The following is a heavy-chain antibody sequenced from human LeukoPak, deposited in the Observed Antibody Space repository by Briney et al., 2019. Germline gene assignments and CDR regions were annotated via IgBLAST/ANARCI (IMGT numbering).Heavy chain of an antibody. D-gene: IGHD6-19*01. Sequence: GGSLRLSCAASGFTFSSYEMNWVRQAPGKGLEWVSYIGSSGSTIYYADSVKGRFTISRDDAKNSLYLQMNSLRAEDTAVYYCARDGSIAVKNWFDPWGQGTLVTVSS. CDR1: GFTFSSYE. CDR2: IGSSGSTI. CDR3: ARDGSIAVKNWFDP. V-gene: IGHV3-48*03. J-gene: IGHJ5*02.